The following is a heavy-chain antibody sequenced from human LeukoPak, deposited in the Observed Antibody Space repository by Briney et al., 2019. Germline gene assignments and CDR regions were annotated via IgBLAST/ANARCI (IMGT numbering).Heavy chain of an antibody. CDR1: GFTFSSYW. D-gene: IGHD3-22*01. J-gene: IGHJ3*02. CDR2: INSDGSST. CDR3: ARALDYYDSSGYDAQGALDI. Sequence: PGGSLRLSCAASGFTFSSYWMHWVRQAPGKGLVWVSRINSDGSSTSYADSVKGRFTISRDNAKNTLYLQMNSLRAEDTAMYYCARALDYYDSSGYDAQGALDIWGQGTMVTVSS. V-gene: IGHV3-74*01.